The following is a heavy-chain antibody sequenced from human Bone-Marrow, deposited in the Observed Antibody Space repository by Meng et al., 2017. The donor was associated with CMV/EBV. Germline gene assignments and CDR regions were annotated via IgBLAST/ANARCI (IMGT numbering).Heavy chain of an antibody. CDR1: GFTFSSYA. D-gene: IGHD3-10*01. Sequence: GESLKISCAASGFTFSSYAMSWVRQAPGKGLEWVAVIAFDGSNKYYADSVKGRFTISRDNFKNTLYLQMNSLRVEDTAVYYCARGRVRGYQNYGMDVWGQGTTVTVSS. CDR3: ARGRVRGYQNYGMDV. J-gene: IGHJ6*02. CDR2: IAFDGSNK. V-gene: IGHV3-30*04.